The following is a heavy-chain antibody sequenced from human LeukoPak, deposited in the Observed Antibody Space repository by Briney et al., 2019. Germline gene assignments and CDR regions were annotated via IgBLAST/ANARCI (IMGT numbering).Heavy chain of an antibody. CDR2: ISDSSTVV. CDR3: ARDRRPAQYRGLDV. D-gene: IGHD2-2*02. CDR1: GFAFSATY. Sequence: GGSLRLSCAASGFAFSATYMSWIRQAPGKGLEWISYISDSSTVVYYTDSVKGRLTISRDNANNSLFLQLNSLRAEDTAVYFCARDRRPAQYRGLDVWGRGTTVTVSS. J-gene: IGHJ6*02. V-gene: IGHV3-11*01.